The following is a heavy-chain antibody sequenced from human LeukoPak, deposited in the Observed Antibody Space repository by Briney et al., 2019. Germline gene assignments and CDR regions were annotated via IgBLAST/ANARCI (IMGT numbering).Heavy chain of an antibody. V-gene: IGHV3-23*01. CDR2: ISGSGSST. D-gene: IGHD3-3*01. CDR3: AKVDGITIFEVFDY. Sequence: GGSLRLSCAASGFTFSSYAMSWLRQAPGKGLEWLSSISGSGSSTYYADSVKGRFTISRDNSKNMLYPQMISLRADDTAVYFCAKVDGITIFEVFDYWGQGTLVTVSS. J-gene: IGHJ4*02. CDR1: GFTFSSYA.